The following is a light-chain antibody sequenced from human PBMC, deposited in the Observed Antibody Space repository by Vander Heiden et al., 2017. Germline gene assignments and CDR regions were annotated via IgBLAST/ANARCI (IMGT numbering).Light chain of an antibody. Sequence: DIQMTQSPSSLSASVGDRVTITCQASQDISNYLNWYQQKPGKAPKLLIYGASNLETGVPSRFSGSGYGTDFTFTISSRQPEDIATYYCQQYDNLLSITFGQGTRMEIK. CDR2: GAS. V-gene: IGKV1-33*01. J-gene: IGKJ5*01. CDR1: QDISNY. CDR3: QQYDNLLSIT.